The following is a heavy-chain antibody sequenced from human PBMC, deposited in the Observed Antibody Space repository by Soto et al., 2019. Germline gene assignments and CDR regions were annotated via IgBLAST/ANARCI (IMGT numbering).Heavy chain of an antibody. CDR1: GFTFSSYG. CDR3: ARDITMVRGVINYYYGMDV. D-gene: IGHD3-10*01. V-gene: IGHV3-33*01. CDR2: IWYDGSNK. J-gene: IGHJ6*02. Sequence: GGSLRLSCAASGFTFSSYGMHWVRQAPGKGLEWVAVIWYDGSNKYYADSVKGRFTISRDNSKNTLYLQMNSLRAEDTAVYYCARDITMVRGVINYYYGMDVWGQGTTVTVSS.